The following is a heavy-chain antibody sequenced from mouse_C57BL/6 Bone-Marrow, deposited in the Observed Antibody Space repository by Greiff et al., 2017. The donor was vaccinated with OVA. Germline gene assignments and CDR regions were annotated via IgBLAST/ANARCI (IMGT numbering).Heavy chain of an antibody. CDR3: ARDRAYLFDY. J-gene: IGHJ2*01. D-gene: IGHD6-5*01. CDR1: GFTFTDYY. CDR2: IRNKANGYTT. V-gene: IGHV7-3*01. Sequence: EVQLVESGGGLVQPGGSLSLSCAASGFTFTDYYMSWVRQPPGKALEWLGFIRNKANGYTTEYSASVKGRFTISRDTSQSILYLQMKALRAEDRATYYGARDRAYLFDYWGQGTTLTVSA.